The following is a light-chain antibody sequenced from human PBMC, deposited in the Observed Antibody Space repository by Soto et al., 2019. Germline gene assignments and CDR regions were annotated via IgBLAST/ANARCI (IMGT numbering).Light chain of an antibody. CDR3: QQSYSPPPIT. V-gene: IGKV1-39*01. CDR2: TAS. CDR1: QSISSY. J-gene: IGKJ5*01. Sequence: DIQMTQSPSSLSASVGDRVTITCRAGQSISSYLNWYQQKPGKAPKLLIYTASSLQSGVPSRFSGSGSGTDFTLTISSLQPEDFATYYCQQSYSPPPITFGQGTRLEIK.